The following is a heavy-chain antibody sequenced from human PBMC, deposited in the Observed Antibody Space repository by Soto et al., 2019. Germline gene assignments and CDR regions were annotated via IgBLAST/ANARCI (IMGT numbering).Heavy chain of an antibody. V-gene: IGHV3-33*01. CDR2: IWSDGKKE. D-gene: IGHD6-19*01. J-gene: IGHJ6*02. CDR1: GFPFWHYG. Sequence: QVQLVESGGGVVQPGRSLRLSCVGSGFPFWHYGMHWVRQAPGKGLEWVAVIWSDGKKESYADFVKGRFAISRDNFKDTLYLQINSLRAENTAVYYSARDRDGGWFHMDVWGQGTTVTVSS. CDR3: ARDRDGGWFHMDV.